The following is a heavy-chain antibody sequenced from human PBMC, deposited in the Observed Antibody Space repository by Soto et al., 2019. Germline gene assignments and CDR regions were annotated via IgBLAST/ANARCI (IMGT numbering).Heavy chain of an antibody. CDR1: GGSVSSNTAG. V-gene: IGHV6-1*01. D-gene: IGHD1-1*01. CDR2: TYYRSKWYN. CDR3: ARWKNWFDP. J-gene: IGHJ5*02. Sequence: SQTLSLTCDISGGSVSSNTAGWNWIRQSPSRGLEWLGRTYYRSKWYNDYAVSVKSRITINPDTSKNQFSLQLNSVTPDDTAVYYCARWKNWFDPWGQGTLVTVSS.